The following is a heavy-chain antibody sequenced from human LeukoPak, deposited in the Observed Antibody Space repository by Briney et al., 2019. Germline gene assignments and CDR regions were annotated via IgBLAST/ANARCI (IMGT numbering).Heavy chain of an antibody. CDR2: INPNSGGT. Sequence: GASVKVSCKASGYTFTGYYMHWVRQAPGQGLEWMGWINPNSGGTNYAQKFQGRVTMTRDTSISTAYMELSRLRSDDTAVYYCARAGTDYDFWSGYRYYYYGMDVWGQGTLVTVSS. CDR3: ARAGTDYDFWSGYRYYYYGMDV. D-gene: IGHD3-3*01. V-gene: IGHV1-2*02. CDR1: GYTFTGYY. J-gene: IGHJ6*02.